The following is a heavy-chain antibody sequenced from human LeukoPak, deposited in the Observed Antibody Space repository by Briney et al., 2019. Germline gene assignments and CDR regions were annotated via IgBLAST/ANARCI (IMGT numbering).Heavy chain of an antibody. V-gene: IGHV4-38-2*02. CDR3: TRVSCGGGSCYESRGAFDI. J-gene: IGHJ3*02. D-gene: IGHD2-15*01. CDR2: IYYSGST. CDR1: GYSISSGYY. Sequence: PSETLSLTCTVSGYSISSGYYWGWIRQPPGKGLEWIGSIYYSGSTYYNPSLKSRVTISVDTSKNQFSLKLSSVTAADTAMYFCTRVSCGGGSCYESRGAFDIWGQGTIVIASS.